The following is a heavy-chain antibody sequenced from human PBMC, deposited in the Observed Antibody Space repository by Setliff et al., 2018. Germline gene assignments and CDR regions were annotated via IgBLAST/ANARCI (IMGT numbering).Heavy chain of an antibody. Sequence: ASVKVSCKASGGTFSSYAISWVRQAPGQGLEWMGGIIPILGIANYAQKFQGRVTITTDESTSTAYMELSSLRSEGTAVYYCARGSDTGPYYFDYWGQGTLVTVSS. D-gene: IGHD3-10*01. J-gene: IGHJ4*02. CDR3: ARGSDTGPYYFDY. CDR2: IIPILGIA. V-gene: IGHV1-69*10. CDR1: GGTFSSYA.